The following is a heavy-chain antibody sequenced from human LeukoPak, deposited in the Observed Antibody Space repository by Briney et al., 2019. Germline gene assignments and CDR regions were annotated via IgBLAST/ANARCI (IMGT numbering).Heavy chain of an antibody. Sequence: GGSLRLSCAASGFTFSSYAMSWVRQAPGKGLEWVSAISGSGGSTYYADSVKGRFTISRDNSKNTLYLQMNSLRAEDTAVYYCAQDKWFSDAFDIWGQGTMVTVSS. CDR2: ISGSGGST. V-gene: IGHV3-23*01. D-gene: IGHD3-22*01. CDR1: GFTFSSYA. CDR3: AQDKWFSDAFDI. J-gene: IGHJ3*02.